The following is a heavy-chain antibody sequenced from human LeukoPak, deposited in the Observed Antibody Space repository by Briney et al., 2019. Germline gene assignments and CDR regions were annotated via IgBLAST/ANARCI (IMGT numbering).Heavy chain of an antibody. CDR2: MNPNSGNT. CDR3: ARGPAHSSSWSIIFDY. J-gene: IGHJ4*02. D-gene: IGHD6-13*01. V-gene: IGHV1-8*01. CDR1: GYTFTSYD. Sequence: ASVKVSCKASGYTFTSYDINWVRQATGQGLEWMGWMNPNSGNTGYAQKFQGRVTMTRNTSISTACMELSSLRSEDTAVYYCARGPAHSSSWSIIFDYWGQGTLVTVSS.